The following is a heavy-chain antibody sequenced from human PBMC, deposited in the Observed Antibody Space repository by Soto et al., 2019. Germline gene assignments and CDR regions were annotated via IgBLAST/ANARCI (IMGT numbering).Heavy chain of an antibody. CDR3: ARVGVTYYDFWSGYFDY. J-gene: IGHJ4*02. V-gene: IGHV3-48*03. CDR2: ISSSGSTR. CDR1: GFTFSSYE. Sequence: GGSLRLSCAASGFTFSSYEMNWVRQAPGKGLEWVSYISSSGSTRYYGDSVKGRFTISRDNAKNSLYLQMNSLRAEDTAVYYCARVGVTYYDFWSGYFDYWGQGTLVTVSS. D-gene: IGHD3-3*01.